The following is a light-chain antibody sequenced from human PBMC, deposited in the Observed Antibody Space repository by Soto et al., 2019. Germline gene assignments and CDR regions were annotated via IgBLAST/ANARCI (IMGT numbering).Light chain of an antibody. CDR1: QGINNY. V-gene: IGKV1-27*01. J-gene: IGKJ4*01. Sequence: IPISQSPASVSASVGDSVTITCRASQGINNYLAWYQQKPGKVPRLLIYAASTLQSGVPSRFSGSGSGTDFTLTISSLQPEDVATYYCQKYNSAVDTFGGGTKVDIK. CDR3: QKYNSAVDT. CDR2: AAS.